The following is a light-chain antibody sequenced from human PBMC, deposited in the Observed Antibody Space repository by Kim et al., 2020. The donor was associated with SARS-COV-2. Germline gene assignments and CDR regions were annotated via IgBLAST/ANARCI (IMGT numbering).Light chain of an antibody. CDR1: SNDVGHYNY. V-gene: IGLV2-14*03. CDR2: DVS. J-gene: IGLJ1*01. CDR3: SSYTTSNTYV. Sequence: GQAITISCTGTSNDVGHYNYVSWYQQHSGKAPKLIISDVSSRRSGDSDRFSGSKSGTTASLTISGLQAEDEADYYCSSYTTSNTYVFGTGTKVTVL.